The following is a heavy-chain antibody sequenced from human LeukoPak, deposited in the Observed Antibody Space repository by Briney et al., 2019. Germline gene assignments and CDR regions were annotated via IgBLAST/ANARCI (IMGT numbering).Heavy chain of an antibody. J-gene: IGHJ5*02. CDR2: ISAYNGNT. V-gene: IGHV1-18*01. CDR3: AGDRIGYCSSTSCQGGWFDP. Sequence: ASVKVSCKASGYTFTSYGISWVRQAPGQGLEWMGWISAYNGNTNYAQKLQGRVTMTTDTSTSTAYMELRSLRSDDTAVYYCAGDRIGYCSSTSCQGGWFDPWGQGTLVTVSS. CDR1: GYTFTSYG. D-gene: IGHD2-2*01.